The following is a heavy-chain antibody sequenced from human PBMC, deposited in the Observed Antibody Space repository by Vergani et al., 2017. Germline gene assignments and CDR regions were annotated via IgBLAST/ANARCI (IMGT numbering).Heavy chain of an antibody. CDR2: IKQDGSEK. V-gene: IGHV3-7*01. CDR1: GFTFSSYW. J-gene: IGHJ4*02. CDR3: ARDKGGSYLFDY. D-gene: IGHD1-26*01. Sequence: VQLVESGGGVVQPGGSLRLSCAASGFTFSSYWMSWVRQAPGKGLEWVANIKQDGSEKYYADSVKGRFTISRDNSKNTLYLQMNSLRAEDTAVYYCARDKGGSYLFDYWGQGTLVTVSS.